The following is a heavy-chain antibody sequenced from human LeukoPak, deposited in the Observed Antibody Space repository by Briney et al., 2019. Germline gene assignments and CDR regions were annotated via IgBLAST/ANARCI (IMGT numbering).Heavy chain of an antibody. V-gene: IGHV3-21*01. Sequence: GGSLRLSCAASGFTFSSYSMNWVRQAPGKWLEWVSSISSSSSYIYYADSVKGRFTISRDNAKNSLCLQMNSLRAEDTAVYYCARDRVVVVAATHYYYYGMDVWGQGTTVTVSS. J-gene: IGHJ6*02. D-gene: IGHD2-15*01. CDR2: ISSSSSYI. CDR1: GFTFSSYS. CDR3: ARDRVVVVAATHYYYYGMDV.